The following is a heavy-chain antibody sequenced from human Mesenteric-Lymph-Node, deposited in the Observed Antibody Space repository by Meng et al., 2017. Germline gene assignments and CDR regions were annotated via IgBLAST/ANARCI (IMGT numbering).Heavy chain of an antibody. CDR3: VRDRKREYSYGGYYDY. Sequence: GESLKISCAASGFTFSDYAMNWVRQAPGKGLEWVSCISTRNSHIYYADSVKGRFTISRDNAKNSLYLQMNILRAEDTAVYYCVRDRKREYSYGGYYDYWGQGTLVTVSS. CDR1: GFTFSDYA. D-gene: IGHD5-18*01. CDR2: ISTRNSHI. V-gene: IGHV3-21*01. J-gene: IGHJ4*02.